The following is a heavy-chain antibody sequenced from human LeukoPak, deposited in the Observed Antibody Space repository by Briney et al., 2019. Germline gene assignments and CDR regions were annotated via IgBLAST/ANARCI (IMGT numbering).Heavy chain of an antibody. CDR1: GYTFTSYG. J-gene: IGHJ5*02. Sequence: ASVKVSCKASGYTFTSYGISWVRQAPGQGLEWMGWISAYNGNTNYAQKLQGRVTMTTDTSTSTAYMELRSLRSDDTAVYYCARDRDYGDPLYWFDPWGQGTLVTVSS. V-gene: IGHV1-18*01. D-gene: IGHD4-17*01. CDR3: ARDRDYGDPLYWFDP. CDR2: ISAYNGNT.